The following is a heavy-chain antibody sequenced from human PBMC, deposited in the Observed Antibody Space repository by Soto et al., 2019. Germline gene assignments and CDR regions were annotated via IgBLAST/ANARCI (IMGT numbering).Heavy chain of an antibody. CDR1: GFTFTSSA. Sequence: SVKVSCKASGFTFTSSAVQWVRQARGQRLEWIGWIVVGSGNTNYAQKFQERVTITRDMSTSTAYMELSSLRSEDTAVYYCARDKGVRGVRVYYGMDVWGQGTTVTSP. CDR2: IVVGSGNT. V-gene: IGHV1-58*01. CDR3: ARDKGVRGVRVYYGMDV. D-gene: IGHD3-10*01. J-gene: IGHJ6*02.